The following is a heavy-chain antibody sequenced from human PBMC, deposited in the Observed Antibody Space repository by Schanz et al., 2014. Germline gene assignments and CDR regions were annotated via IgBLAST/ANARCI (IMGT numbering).Heavy chain of an antibody. V-gene: IGHV1-18*01. CDR2: INAHTGNI. Sequence: QVQLVQSGAEVKKPGASVKVSCKASGYIFGSHGMTWVRQAPGQGPELMGWINAHTGNIQYAQKFQGRVNMTRDTVTTTVHLELTRLRTDDTAIYYCARVHIATYHYNSPGAFDIWGQGTRVTVSS. CDR1: GYIFGSHG. J-gene: IGHJ3*02. CDR3: ARVHIATYHYNSPGAFDI. D-gene: IGHD3-10*01.